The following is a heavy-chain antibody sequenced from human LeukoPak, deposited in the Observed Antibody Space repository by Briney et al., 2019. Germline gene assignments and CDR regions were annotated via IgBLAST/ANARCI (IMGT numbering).Heavy chain of an antibody. CDR2: IYYSGST. J-gene: IGHJ6*03. D-gene: IGHD5-18*01. V-gene: IGHV4-59*08. CDR3: ATTRGYSYGYGMDV. Sequence: SETLSLTCTVSGGSISSYYWSWIRQPPGKGLEWIGYIYYSGSTNYNPSLKSRVTISVDTSKNQFSLKLSSVTAADTAVCYCATTRGYSYGYGMDVWGKGTTVTVSS. CDR1: GGSISSYY.